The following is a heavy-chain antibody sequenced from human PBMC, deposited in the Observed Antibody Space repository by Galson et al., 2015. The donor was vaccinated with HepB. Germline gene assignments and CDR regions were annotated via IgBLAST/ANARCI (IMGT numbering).Heavy chain of an antibody. Sequence: SVKVSCKASGYSYTSYDIHWVRQVTGQGLEWMGWMSPKSGDTGYAQKFQGRVTMSRDTSMRTAFMELRSLTTEDTAVYYCARVGDSKLPGDGSLYFDSCGQGTLVTVSS. CDR3: ARVGDSKLPGDGSLYFDS. CDR2: MSPKSGDT. CDR1: GYSYTSYD. V-gene: IGHV1-8*01. J-gene: IGHJ4*02. D-gene: IGHD1-26*01.